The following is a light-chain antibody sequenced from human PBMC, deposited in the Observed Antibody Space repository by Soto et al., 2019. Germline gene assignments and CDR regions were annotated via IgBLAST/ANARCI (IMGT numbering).Light chain of an antibody. CDR3: QQYGRSPT. CDR2: ESS. CDR1: QSVSNNY. Sequence: EIVLTQSPAALSLSPLERPTLSCRAIQSVSNNYLAWYQQKPGQAPRLLIYESSNRATGLPDRFSGSGSGTDFTLTISRLEPEDFVVYYCQQYGRSPTFGQGTKVDIK. J-gene: IGKJ1*01. V-gene: IGKV3-20*01.